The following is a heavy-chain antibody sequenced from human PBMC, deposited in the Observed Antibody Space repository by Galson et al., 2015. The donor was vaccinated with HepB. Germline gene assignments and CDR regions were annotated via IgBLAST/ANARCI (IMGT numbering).Heavy chain of an antibody. CDR1: GYTFNNFG. CDR3: ARVGMFRGLMRLFEFDY. Sequence: SVKVSCKASGYTFNNFGITWVRQAPGQGPEWMGWISTKHGNTNYARKYQGRVTMTMDTSTSTAYMELRSLRSDDTAVYYCARVGMFRGLMRLFEFDYWGQGTLVTVSS. J-gene: IGHJ4*02. CDR2: ISTKHGNT. V-gene: IGHV1-18*04. D-gene: IGHD3-10*01.